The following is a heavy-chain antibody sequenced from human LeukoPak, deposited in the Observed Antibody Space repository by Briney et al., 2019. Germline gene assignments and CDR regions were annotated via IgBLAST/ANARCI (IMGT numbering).Heavy chain of an antibody. CDR2: IYSGGST. J-gene: IGHJ4*02. V-gene: IGHV3-66*02. CDR1: GFTVNNNY. D-gene: IGHD6-19*01. Sequence: GGSLRLSCAVSGFTVNNNYMSWDRQAPGKGLEWVSVIYSGGSTYYADSVKGRFTISRDNSKSTLYLQMNSLKAEDTAVYYCARGASLYSSGWYYPYWGQGTLVTVSS. CDR3: ARGASLYSSGWYYPY.